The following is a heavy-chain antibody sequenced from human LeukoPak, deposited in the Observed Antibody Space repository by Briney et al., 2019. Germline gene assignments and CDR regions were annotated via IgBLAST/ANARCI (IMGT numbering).Heavy chain of an antibody. D-gene: IGHD6-19*01. J-gene: IGHJ4*02. V-gene: IGHV3-23*01. Sequence: RGSLRLSCAVSGFSFSSFALSWVRQAPGKGLEWVSSISRSTETTLYADSVKGRFTISRDNSKNTGFLQMNNLRAEDTAVYYCAKRAAVSGIVGPFDYWGQGTLVTVSS. CDR3: AKRAAVSGIVGPFDY. CDR2: ISRSTETT. CDR1: GFSFSSFA.